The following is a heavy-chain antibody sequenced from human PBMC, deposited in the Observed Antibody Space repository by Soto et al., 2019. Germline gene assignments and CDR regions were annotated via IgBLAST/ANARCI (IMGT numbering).Heavy chain of an antibody. D-gene: IGHD2-2*01. J-gene: IGHJ4*02. CDR3: VRVPDY. CDR1: GGSFSGYS. Sequence: PSETLSLTCAVYGGSFSGYSWSWIRQPPGKGLEWIGYMYHSGSTYYNPSLKSRVTISIDRSKNQFSLKLSSVTAADTAVYYCVRVPDYWGQGILVTVSS. CDR2: MYHSGST. V-gene: IGHV4-30-2*01.